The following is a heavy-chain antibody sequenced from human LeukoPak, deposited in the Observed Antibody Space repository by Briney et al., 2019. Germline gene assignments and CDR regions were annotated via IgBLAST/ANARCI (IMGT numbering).Heavy chain of an antibody. V-gene: IGHV4-34*01. CDR3: ARGSPPYYYGSSGYRHLDY. Sequence: SETLSLTCAVYGGSFSGYYWSWIRQPPGKGLEWIGEINHSGSTNYNPSLKSRVTLSVDTSKNQFSLKLSSVTAADTAVYYCARGSPPYYYGSSGYRHLDYWGQGTLVTVSS. D-gene: IGHD3-22*01. J-gene: IGHJ4*02. CDR2: INHSGST. CDR1: GGSFSGYY.